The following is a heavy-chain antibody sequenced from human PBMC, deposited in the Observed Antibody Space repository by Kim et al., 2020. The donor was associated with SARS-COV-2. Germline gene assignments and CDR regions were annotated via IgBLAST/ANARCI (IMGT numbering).Heavy chain of an antibody. Sequence: GGSLRLSCAASGFTFSSYSMNWVRQAPGKGLEWVSYISSSSSTIYYADSVKGRFTISRDNAKNSLYLQMNSLRDEDTAVYYCARDPPCSSTSCQLIHHFDYWGQGTLVTVSS. CDR1: GFTFSSYS. V-gene: IGHV3-48*02. J-gene: IGHJ4*02. D-gene: IGHD2-2*01. CDR3: ARDPPCSSTSCQLIHHFDY. CDR2: ISSSSSTI.